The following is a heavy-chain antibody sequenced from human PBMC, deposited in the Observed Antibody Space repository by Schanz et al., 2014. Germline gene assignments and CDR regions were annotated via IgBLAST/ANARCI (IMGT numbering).Heavy chain of an antibody. CDR1: GFTFDDYT. Sequence: EVQLVESGGVVVQPGGSLRLSCAGSGFTFDDYTMHWVRQPPGKGLEWVSAINGNGGITYYADPVKGRFTISRDNSKNTLYLQMKSLRVEDTAVYYCVKDPDKYNWNDVEGMDVWGPGTTVTVSA. D-gene: IGHD1-1*01. V-gene: IGHV3-23*04. J-gene: IGHJ6*01. CDR3: VKDPDKYNWNDVEGMDV. CDR2: INGNGGIT.